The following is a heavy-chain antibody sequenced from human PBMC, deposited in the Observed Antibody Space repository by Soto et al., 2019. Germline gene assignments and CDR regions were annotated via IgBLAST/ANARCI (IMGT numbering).Heavy chain of an antibody. CDR1: GGSFSGYY. D-gene: IGHD2-2*01. CDR2: INHSGST. V-gene: IGHV4-34*01. CDR3: ARARGGCCSSTSCSKLYYYYGMDV. J-gene: IGHJ6*02. Sequence: PSETLSLTCAVYGGSFSGYYWSWIRQPPGKGLEWIGEINHSGSTNYNPSLKSRVTISVDTSKNQFSLKLSSVTAADTAVYYCARARGGCCSSTSCSKLYYYYGMDVWGQGTTVT.